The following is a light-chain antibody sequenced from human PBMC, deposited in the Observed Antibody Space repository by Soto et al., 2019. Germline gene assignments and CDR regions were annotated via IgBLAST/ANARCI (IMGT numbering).Light chain of an antibody. V-gene: IGKV3-20*01. CDR2: DAS. CDR3: QQYGSSPFT. Sequence: EIVLTQSPGTLSLSPGEGATLSCRAIQSVSSNYLAWYQQKPGQAPRLLIYDASSRATDIPDRFSGSGSGTDFTLTISRLEPEDFAVFYCQQYGSSPFTFGPGTKVDVK. J-gene: IGKJ3*01. CDR1: QSVSSNY.